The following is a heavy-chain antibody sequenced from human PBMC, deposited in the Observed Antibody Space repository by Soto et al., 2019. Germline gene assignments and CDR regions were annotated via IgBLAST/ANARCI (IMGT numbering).Heavy chain of an antibody. CDR3: AKRTVGSSYDC. Sequence: EVQLLESGGGLVQPGGSLRLSCAASGFTFSSYAMSWVRQAPGKGLEWVSVISGSGDSTYYADSVKGRLTISRDNSKNTLHLRMNSLSAEDTAVYYCAKRTVGSSYDCWGQGTLVTVSS. CDR1: GFTFSSYA. J-gene: IGHJ4*02. CDR2: ISGSGDST. D-gene: IGHD6-13*01. V-gene: IGHV3-23*01.